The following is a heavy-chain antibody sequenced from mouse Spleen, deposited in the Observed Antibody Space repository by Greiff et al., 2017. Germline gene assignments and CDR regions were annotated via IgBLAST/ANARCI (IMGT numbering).Heavy chain of an antibody. D-gene: IGHD2-1*01. CDR1: GYAFTNYL. CDR2: INPGSGGT. J-gene: IGHJ1*01. CDR3: ARLGGNGYFDV. Sequence: VQRVESGAELVRPGTSVKVSCKASGYAFTNYLIEWVKQRPGQGLEWIGVINPGSGGTNYNEKFKGKATLTSDKSSSTAYMQLSSLTSDDSAVYFCARLGGNGYFDVWGAGTTVTVSS. V-gene: IGHV1-54*01.